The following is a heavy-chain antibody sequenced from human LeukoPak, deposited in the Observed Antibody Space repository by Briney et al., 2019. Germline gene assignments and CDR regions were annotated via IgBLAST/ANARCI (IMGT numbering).Heavy chain of an antibody. CDR1: GGSISSDY. CDR3: ARSEYSIRWYY. V-gene: IGHV4-59*12. CDR2: IYYSGGT. D-gene: IGHD6-13*01. J-gene: IGHJ4*02. Sequence: SETLSLTCTVSGGSISSDYWSWIRQPPGKGLEWIGYIYYSGGTNYNPSLNSRVTISLDTSKNQFSLRLSSVTAADTAVYYCARSEYSIRWYYWGQGTLVTVSS.